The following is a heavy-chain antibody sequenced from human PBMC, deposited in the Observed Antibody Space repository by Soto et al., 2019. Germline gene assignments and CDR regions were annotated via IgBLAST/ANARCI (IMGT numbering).Heavy chain of an antibody. J-gene: IGHJ6*02. V-gene: IGHV3-48*03. D-gene: IGHD3-9*01. CDR2: ISSSGSTI. Sequence: GGSLRVSSSASLFTFSSYEMNCLLPPPLKGLDLFSYISSSGSTIYYAYSVKGLFTISRDNAKNSLYLQMNSLRAEDTAVYYCARDPPYFDWLLRKSLHYYYGMDVWGQGTTVTVSS. CDR3: ARDPPYFDWLLRKSLHYYYGMDV. CDR1: LFTFSSYE.